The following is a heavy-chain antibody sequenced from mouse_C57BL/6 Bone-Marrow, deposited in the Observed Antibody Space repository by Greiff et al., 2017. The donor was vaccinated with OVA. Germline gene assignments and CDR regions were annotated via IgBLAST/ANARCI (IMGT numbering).Heavy chain of an antibody. CDR1: GYTFTSYW. CDR3: ARVLLRYRYFDV. J-gene: IGHJ1*03. D-gene: IGHD1-1*01. Sequence: QVQLQQPGAELVKPGASVKLSCKASGYTFTSYWMHWVKRRPGQGLEWIGMIHPNSGSTNYNETFKSKATLTVDKSSSTAYMQLSSLTSEDSAVYYCARVLLRYRYFDVWGTGTTVTVSS. CDR2: IHPNSGST. V-gene: IGHV1-64*01.